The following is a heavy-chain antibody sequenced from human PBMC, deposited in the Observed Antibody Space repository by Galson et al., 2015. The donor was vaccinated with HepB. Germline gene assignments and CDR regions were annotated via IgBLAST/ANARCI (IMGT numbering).Heavy chain of an antibody. CDR3: ARVQGSGYDYRFDY. CDR1: GFTFDDYG. J-gene: IGHJ4*02. D-gene: IGHD5-12*01. Sequence: SLRLSCAASGFTFDDYGMSWVRQAPGKGLEWVSGINWNGGSTGYADSVKGRFTISRDNAKNSLYLQMNSLRAEDTALYHCARVQGSGYDYRFDYWGQGTLVTVSS. CDR2: INWNGGST. V-gene: IGHV3-20*01.